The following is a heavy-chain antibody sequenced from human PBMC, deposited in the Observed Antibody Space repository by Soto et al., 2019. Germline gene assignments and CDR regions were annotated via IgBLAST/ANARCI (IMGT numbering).Heavy chain of an antibody. J-gene: IGHJ3*02. CDR2: IIPILGIA. D-gene: IGHD5-12*01. CDR3: AGVSLGWRGMSSGYVERDDAFDI. CDR1: GGTFSSYT. Sequence: ASVKVSCKASGGTFSSYTISWVRQAPGQGLEWVGRIIPILGIANYAQKFQGRVTITGDKSTSTAYMELSSLSSEDTAVYYCAGVSLGWRGMSSGYVERDDAFDIWGQGTMVTVSS. V-gene: IGHV1-69*02.